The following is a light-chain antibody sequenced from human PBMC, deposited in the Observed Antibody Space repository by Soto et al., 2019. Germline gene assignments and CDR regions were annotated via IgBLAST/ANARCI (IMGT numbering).Light chain of an antibody. J-gene: IGKJ1*01. CDR2: DVS. Sequence: DIQMTQSPSTLSASVGDRVTITCRASQSFSSELAWYQQKPGKAPTLLIFDVSNLQSGIPSRFSGSGSGTEFTLSISSQQPDDFGTYYCQQKRAFGQGTRVEIK. V-gene: IGKV1-5*01. CDR3: QQKRA. CDR1: QSFSSE.